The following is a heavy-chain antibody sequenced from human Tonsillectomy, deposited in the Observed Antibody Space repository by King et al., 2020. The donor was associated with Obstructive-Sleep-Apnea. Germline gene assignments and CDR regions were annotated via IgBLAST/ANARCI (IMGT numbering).Heavy chain of an antibody. J-gene: IGHJ4*02. V-gene: IGHV1-18*04. CDR1: GYTFTSYG. Sequence: QLVQSGAEVKKPGASVKVSCKASGYTFTSYGISWVRQAPGQGLEWMGWISAYNGNTNYAQKFQGRVTMTTDTSTSTAYMELRSLRSDDTAVYYCARNTYSTGWYSDWIDYWGQGTLVTVSS. CDR2: ISAYNGNT. CDR3: ARNTYSTGWYSDWIDY. D-gene: IGHD6-19*01.